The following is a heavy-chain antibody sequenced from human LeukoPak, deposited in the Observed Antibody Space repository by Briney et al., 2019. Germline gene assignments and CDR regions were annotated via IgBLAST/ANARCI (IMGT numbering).Heavy chain of an antibody. J-gene: IGHJ5*02. D-gene: IGHD2-15*01. Sequence: ASVKVSCKASGYTFTSYDINWVRQAAGQGLEWMGWMNPNSGNTGYAQKFQGRVTITRNTSISTAYMELSSLRSEDTAVYYCAREIIVVVVAAQTVYNWFDPWGQGTLVTVSS. CDR3: AREIIVVVVAAQTVYNWFDP. CDR1: GYTFTSYD. V-gene: IGHV1-8*03. CDR2: MNPNSGNT.